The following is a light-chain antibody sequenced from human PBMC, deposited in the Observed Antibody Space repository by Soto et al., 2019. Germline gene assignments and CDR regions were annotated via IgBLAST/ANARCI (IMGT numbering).Light chain of an antibody. CDR1: QSVSSHY. J-gene: IGKJ5*01. V-gene: IGKV3-20*01. CDR3: QHFSNSPSIT. Sequence: EIVLTQSPGTLSFSPGERATLSCRASQSVSSHYLAWYQQKPGHAPRLLIYAASSRATGIPVRFSGSGSGTDFTLTISRLEPEDFAVYYCQHFSNSPSITFGQGTRLEIK. CDR2: AAS.